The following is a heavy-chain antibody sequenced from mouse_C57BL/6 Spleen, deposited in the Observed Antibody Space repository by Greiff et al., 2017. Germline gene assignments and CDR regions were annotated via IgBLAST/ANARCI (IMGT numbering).Heavy chain of an antibody. J-gene: IGHJ2*01. CDR1: GYTFTSYG. D-gene: IGHD2-4*01. V-gene: IGHV1-81*01. Sequence: VQVVESGAELARPGASVKLSCKASGYTFTSYGISWVKQRTGQGLEWIGEIYPRSGNTYYNEKFKGKATLTADKSSSTAYMELRSLTSEDSAVYFCANVPVYDYDGWYYFDYWGQGTTLTVSS. CDR2: IYPRSGNT. CDR3: ANVPVYDYDGWYYFDY.